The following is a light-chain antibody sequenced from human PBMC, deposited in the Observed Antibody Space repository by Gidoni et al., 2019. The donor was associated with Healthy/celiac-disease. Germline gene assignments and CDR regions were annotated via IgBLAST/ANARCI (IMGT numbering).Light chain of an antibody. CDR2: GAS. Sequence: DIVLTQSPGTLSLSPGERATLSCRASQSVSSSYLAWYQQKPGQAPRLLIYGASGRATGIPDRFSGSGSGTDFTLTISRLEPEDVAVYYCQQYGSSPRYTFGQGTKLEIK. CDR1: QSVSSSY. J-gene: IGKJ2*01. V-gene: IGKV3-20*01. CDR3: QQYGSSPRYT.